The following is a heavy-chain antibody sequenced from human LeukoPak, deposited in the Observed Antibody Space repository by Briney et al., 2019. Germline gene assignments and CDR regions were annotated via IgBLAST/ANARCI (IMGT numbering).Heavy chain of an antibody. CDR1: GFTFSRYA. J-gene: IGHJ4*02. Sequence: GGSLRLSCAASGFTFSRYAMSWVPQAPGEGLHWVSAIVGSGSSTYYADSVKGRFTISIDNSRNTLYLQMNSLRAEDTAIYYCAKDLCSGGSCRRYFDSWGQGTLVTVSS. CDR3: AKDLCSGGSCRRYFDS. CDR2: IVGSGSST. V-gene: IGHV3-23*01. D-gene: IGHD2-15*01.